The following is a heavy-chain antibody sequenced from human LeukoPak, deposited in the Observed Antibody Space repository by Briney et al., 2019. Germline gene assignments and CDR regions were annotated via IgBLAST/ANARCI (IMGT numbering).Heavy chain of an antibody. CDR2: IRSKAYGGTT. D-gene: IGHD3-22*01. Sequence: PGRSLRLSCTASGFTFGDYAMGWVRQAPGKGLEWVGFIRSKAYGGTTKYAASVKGRFTISRDDSKSIVYLQMNSLKTEDTAVYYCTSSTSQDYYDSSGYLWVWGQGTLVTVSS. CDR1: GFTFGDYA. J-gene: IGHJ4*02. V-gene: IGHV3-49*04. CDR3: TSSTSQDYYDSSGYLWV.